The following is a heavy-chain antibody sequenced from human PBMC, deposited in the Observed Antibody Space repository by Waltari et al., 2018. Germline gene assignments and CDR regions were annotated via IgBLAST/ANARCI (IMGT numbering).Heavy chain of an antibody. D-gene: IGHD3-22*01. CDR3: ARQXYXYNXGGYREDLGMDX. V-gene: IGHV4-39*01. Sequence: RLQESGXGGXXPSEXLSPTCXASGGSISRXSHYWGWIIKPQGKGLEWSGNINSGGNSYXNPSLXSRVSISVDTXKSQFSLKLSSVTAADTXVYYCARQXYXYNXGGYREDLGMDXWGQGTTVAVSS. J-gene: IGHJ6*02. CDR2: INSGGNS. CDR1: GGSISRXSHY.